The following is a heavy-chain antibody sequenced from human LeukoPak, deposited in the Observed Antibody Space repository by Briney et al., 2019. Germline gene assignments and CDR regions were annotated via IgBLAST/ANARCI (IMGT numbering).Heavy chain of an antibody. CDR2: IYSDGSRE. J-gene: IGHJ4*02. CDR1: GFTFSRCG. Sequence: GGSLRLSCAASGFTFSRCGMHWVRQSPGKGLEWVAVIYSDGSREYYADSVEGRFTISRDNSKNTLYLQMDSLRAEDTAVYYCARAEPGLFDYWGLGTLDTVSS. CDR3: ARAEPGLFDY. V-gene: IGHV3-33*01.